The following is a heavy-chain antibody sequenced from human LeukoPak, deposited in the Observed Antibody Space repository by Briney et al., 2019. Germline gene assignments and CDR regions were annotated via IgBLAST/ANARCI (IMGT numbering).Heavy chain of an antibody. V-gene: IGHV1-2*02. CDR3: ARDHGGSTSSYFDP. D-gene: IGHD2-2*01. J-gene: IGHJ5*02. Sequence: GASVKVSCKASGYTFTGYYIHWLRQAPGQGLEWMGWINPNSGATNYAQKFQGRVTMTRDTSISTAYMELSRLRSDDTAVYYCARDHGGSTSSYFDPWGQGTLVTVSS. CDR1: GYTFTGYY. CDR2: INPNSGAT.